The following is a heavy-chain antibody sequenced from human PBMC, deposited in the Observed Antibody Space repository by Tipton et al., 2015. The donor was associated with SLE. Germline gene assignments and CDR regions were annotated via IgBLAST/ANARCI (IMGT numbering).Heavy chain of an antibody. D-gene: IGHD2-8*01. Sequence: TLSLTCTVSGGSVTSSRYHWGWIRQPPGKGLEWIGYISYGGDTNYNPSLKSRVTISVDPAKNQFSLKLTSVTAADSALYYCARGMLTWRGAVLGVDVWGHGTTVNVSS. CDR1: GGSVTSSRYH. CDR3: ARGMLTWRGAVLGVDV. CDR2: ISYGGDT. J-gene: IGHJ6*02. V-gene: IGHV4-61*05.